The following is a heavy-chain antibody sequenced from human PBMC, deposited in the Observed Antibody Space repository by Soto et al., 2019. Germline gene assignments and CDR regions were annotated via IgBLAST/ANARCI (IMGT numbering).Heavy chain of an antibody. CDR1: GFTFSSYA. Sequence: GESLRLSCAAPGFTFSSYAMSWVRQAPGKGLEWVSAISGSGGSTYYADSVKGRFTISRDNSKNTLYLQMNSLRADDTAVYYCATALGYSYGYGMDVWGQGTTVTVSS. CDR3: ATALGYSYGYGMDV. V-gene: IGHV3-23*01. CDR2: ISGSGGST. J-gene: IGHJ6*02. D-gene: IGHD5-18*01.